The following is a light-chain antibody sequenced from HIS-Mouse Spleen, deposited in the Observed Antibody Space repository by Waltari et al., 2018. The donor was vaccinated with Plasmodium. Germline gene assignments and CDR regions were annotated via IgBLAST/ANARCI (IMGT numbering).Light chain of an antibody. Sequence: SYELTQPPSVSVSPGPTARITCSGDALPKQYAYWSQQKPGQAPVLVIYKDSERPSGIPERFSGSSSGTTVTLTISGVQAEDEADYYCQSADSSGTPNWVFGGGTKRTVL. V-gene: IGLV3-25*03. CDR3: QSADSSGTPNWV. CDR1: ALPKQY. CDR2: KDS. J-gene: IGLJ3*02.